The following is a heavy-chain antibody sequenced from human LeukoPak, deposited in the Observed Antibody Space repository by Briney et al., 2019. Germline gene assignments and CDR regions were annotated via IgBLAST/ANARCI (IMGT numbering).Heavy chain of an antibody. CDR1: GFNFITAA. J-gene: IGHJ3*01. Sequence: PGGSLRLSCAASGFNFITAAMTWVRQAPGKGLEWVSLIGSSGGSTYYADSVKGRFTISRDNSNHTLSLQMNSRRVEDTAIYYCVKDIQLSTWGLGTMVTVSS. D-gene: IGHD5-24*01. CDR3: VKDIQLST. V-gene: IGHV3-23*01. CDR2: IGSSGGST.